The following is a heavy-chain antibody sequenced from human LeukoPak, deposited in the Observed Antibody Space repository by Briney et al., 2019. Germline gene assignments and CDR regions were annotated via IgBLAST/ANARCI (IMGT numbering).Heavy chain of an antibody. Sequence: SETLSLTCTVSGGSTSSGNYYWGWIRQPPGKGLEWIGGISSSGNTYYSPSLKSRITISIDTSKNHFSLKLSSVTAADTAVYYCARLGAGPTYYDFWSGYSPFYFDYWGQGTLVTVSS. J-gene: IGHJ4*02. CDR1: GGSTSSGNYY. D-gene: IGHD3-3*01. CDR2: ISSSGNT. CDR3: ARLGAGPTYYDFWSGYSPFYFDY. V-gene: IGHV4-39*02.